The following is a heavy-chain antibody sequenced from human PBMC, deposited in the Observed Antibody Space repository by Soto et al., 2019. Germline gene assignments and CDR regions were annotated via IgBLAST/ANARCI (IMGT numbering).Heavy chain of an antibody. CDR1: GGSISSSSYY. CDR2: IYYSGST. D-gene: IGHD3-3*01. Sequence: SETLSLTCTVSGGSISSSSYYWGWIRQPPGKGLEWIGSIYYSGSTYYNPSLKSQVTISVDTSKNQFSLKLSSVTAADTAVYYCARHSGASITIFGVVKDNWFDPWGQGTLVTVSS. V-gene: IGHV4-39*01. CDR3: ARHSGASITIFGVVKDNWFDP. J-gene: IGHJ5*02.